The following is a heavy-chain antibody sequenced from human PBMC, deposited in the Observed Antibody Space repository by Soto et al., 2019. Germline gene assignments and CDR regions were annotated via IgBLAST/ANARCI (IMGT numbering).Heavy chain of an antibody. CDR1: GGSLSGYY. V-gene: IGHV4-34*01. Sequence: QVQLQQWGAGLLKPSETLSLNCAVTGGSLSGYYWSWIRQPPGKGLEWIGEVKDGGHTNYSPSLRGQVTISPDTSNSHLPLRHNSVTAADTGVYYGARGHEGVGTTHWDHGSLVTVSS. J-gene: IGHJ4*01. D-gene: IGHD4-17*01. CDR3: ARGHEGVGTTH. CDR2: VKDGGHT.